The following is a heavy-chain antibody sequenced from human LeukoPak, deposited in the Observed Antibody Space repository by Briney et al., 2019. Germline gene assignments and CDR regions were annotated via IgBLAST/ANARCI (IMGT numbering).Heavy chain of an antibody. D-gene: IGHD1-26*01. CDR1: GGSISSSGYY. CDR3: ARHEYSGSYYGLSWFDP. Sequence: SETLSLTCTVSGGSISSSGYYWGWIRQPPGKGLEWIASIYYSGSTYYNPSLKSRVTISVDTSKNQPSLKLSSLTAADTAVYYCARHEYSGSYYGLSWFDPWGQGTLVTVSS. CDR2: IYYSGST. J-gene: IGHJ5*02. V-gene: IGHV4-39*01.